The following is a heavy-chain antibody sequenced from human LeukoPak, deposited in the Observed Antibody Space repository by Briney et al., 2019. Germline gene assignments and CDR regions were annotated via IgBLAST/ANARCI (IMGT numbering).Heavy chain of an antibody. D-gene: IGHD6-13*01. V-gene: IGHV3-48*03. J-gene: IGHJ6*04. CDR3: ARDGSSWYGMDV. Sequence: GGSLRLSCAASGFTFSSYEMNWVRQAPGKGLEWVSYISSSGSTIYYADSVKGRFAISRDNAKNSLYLQMNSLRAEDTAVYCCARDGSSWYGMDVWGKGTTVTVSS. CDR1: GFTFSSYE. CDR2: ISSSGSTI.